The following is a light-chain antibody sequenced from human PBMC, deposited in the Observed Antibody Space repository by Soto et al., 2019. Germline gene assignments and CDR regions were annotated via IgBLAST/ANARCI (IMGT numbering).Light chain of an antibody. V-gene: IGKV1-39*01. Sequence: DIQLTQSPSSLSASVGDGVTITCRASQSISSYLNWYQLKPGKAPKSLIYAASTLQSGVPSRFSGSGSGTHFTLTVSSVQPEDSATYYCQQYGSFPATFGQGTKVDIK. J-gene: IGKJ1*01. CDR3: QQYGSFPAT. CDR2: AAS. CDR1: QSISSY.